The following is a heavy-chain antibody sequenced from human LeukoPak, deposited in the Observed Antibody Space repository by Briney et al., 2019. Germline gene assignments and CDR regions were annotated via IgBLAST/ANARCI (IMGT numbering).Heavy chain of an antibody. J-gene: IGHJ1*01. CDR3: ASQLDCGGDCYRAEYFQH. V-gene: IGHV3-53*01. CDR1: GFPFNAYW. Sequence: GGSLRLSCAASGFPFNAYWMTWVRQAPGKGLEWVSVIYSGGSTYYADSVKGRFTISRDNSKNTLYLQMNSLRAEDTAVYYCASQLDCGGDCYRAEYFQHWGQGTLVTVSS. D-gene: IGHD2-21*02. CDR2: IYSGGST.